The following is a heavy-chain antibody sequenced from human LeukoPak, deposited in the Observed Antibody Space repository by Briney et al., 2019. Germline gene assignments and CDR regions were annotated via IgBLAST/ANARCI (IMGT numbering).Heavy chain of an antibody. D-gene: IGHD6-6*01. CDR1: GFTFSSYW. CDR3: ARLEYSSSFDP. V-gene: IGHV3-74*01. Sequence: GGSLILSCAASGFTFSSYWMHWVRQAPGKGLVWVSRINTDGSSTNYADSVKGRFTISRDNAKNTLYLQMNSLRAEDTAVYYCARLEYSSSFDPWGQGSLVTVSS. J-gene: IGHJ5*02. CDR2: INTDGSST.